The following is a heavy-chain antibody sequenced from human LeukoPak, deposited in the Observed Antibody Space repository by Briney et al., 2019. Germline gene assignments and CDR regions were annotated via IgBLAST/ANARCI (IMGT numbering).Heavy chain of an antibody. Sequence: SETLSLTCAVYGGSFSGYYWGGIRQPPGKGLEWIGSIYYSGSTYYNPSLKSRVTISVDTSKSQVSLRLSSVTAADTAVYYCASGHYDSSGYYYPFDYWGQGTLVTVSS. CDR1: GGSFSGYY. CDR2: IYYSGST. J-gene: IGHJ4*02. V-gene: IGHV4-34*01. CDR3: ASGHYDSSGYYYPFDY. D-gene: IGHD3-22*01.